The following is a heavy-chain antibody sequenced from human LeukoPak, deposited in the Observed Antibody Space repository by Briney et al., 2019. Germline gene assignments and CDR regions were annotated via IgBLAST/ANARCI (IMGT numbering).Heavy chain of an antibody. CDR2: IYHTGST. J-gene: IGHJ4*02. CDR3: ARRGRNSSGWQDYL. V-gene: IGHV4-59*01. D-gene: IGHD6-25*01. Sequence: PSETLSLTCTVSGGSISSYYWSWIRQPPGKGLEWIANIYHTGSTNYNPSLISRVTISIDTAKNQFSLKLTPVTAADTAVYYCARRGRNSSGWQDYLWGQGTLVTVSS. CDR1: GGSISSYY.